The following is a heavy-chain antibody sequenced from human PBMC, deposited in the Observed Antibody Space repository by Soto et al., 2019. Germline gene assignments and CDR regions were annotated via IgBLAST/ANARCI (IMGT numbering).Heavy chain of an antibody. V-gene: IGHV1-69*02. CDR1: GDTFSFYT. CDR3: AASYGSGYRAFDY. Sequence: QVQLVQSGTEVKKPGSSVKVSCKASGDTFSFYTINWVRQAPVLGLEWVGRINPIVSMSNYAQKVQGRVSMTADKSTSTAYMELRSLRSDDTAMYFCAASYGSGYRAFDYWGQGALVIVSS. D-gene: IGHD3-10*01. J-gene: IGHJ4*02. CDR2: INPIVSMS.